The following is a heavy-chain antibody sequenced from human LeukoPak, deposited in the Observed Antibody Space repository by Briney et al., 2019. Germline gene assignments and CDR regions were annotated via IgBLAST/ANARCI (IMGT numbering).Heavy chain of an antibody. V-gene: IGHV3-9*03. CDR3: AKGFTGAVTWPFDH. CDR2: ISWNSGSI. CDR1: GFTFDDYA. Sequence: PGRSLRLSCAASGFTFDDYAMHWVRQAPGKGLEWVSGISWNSGSIGYADSVKGRFTISRDNAKNSLYLQMNSLRAEDMASYYCAKGFTGAVTWPFDHWGQGTLVTVSS. J-gene: IGHJ4*02. D-gene: IGHD6-19*01.